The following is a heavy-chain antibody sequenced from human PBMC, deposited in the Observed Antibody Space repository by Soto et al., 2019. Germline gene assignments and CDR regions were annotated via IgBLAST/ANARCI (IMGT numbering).Heavy chain of an antibody. V-gene: IGHV3-48*02. CDR2: ISSSSSTI. D-gene: IGHD3-22*01. J-gene: IGHJ4*02. CDR1: GFTFSSYS. CDR3: ASEHYYDSQVDY. Sequence: GGSLRLSCVGSGFTFSSYSMNWVRQAPGKGLEWVSYISSSSSTIYYADSVKGRFTISRDNAKNSLYLQMNSLRDEDTAVYYCASEHYYDSQVDYWGQGTLVTVSS.